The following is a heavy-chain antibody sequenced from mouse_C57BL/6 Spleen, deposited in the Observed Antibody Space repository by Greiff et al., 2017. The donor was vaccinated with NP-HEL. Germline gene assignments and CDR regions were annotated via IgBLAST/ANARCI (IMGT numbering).Heavy chain of an antibody. J-gene: IGHJ1*03. CDR3: ARGYNWYFDV. CDR2: INYDGSST. Sequence: EVMLVESEGGLVQPGSSMKLSCTASGFTFSDYYMAWVRQVPEKGLEWVANINYDGSSTYYLDSLKSRFIISRDNAKNILYLQMSSLKSEDTATYYCARGYNWYFDVWGTGTTVTVSS. CDR1: GFTFSDYY. V-gene: IGHV5-16*01. D-gene: IGHD1-1*01.